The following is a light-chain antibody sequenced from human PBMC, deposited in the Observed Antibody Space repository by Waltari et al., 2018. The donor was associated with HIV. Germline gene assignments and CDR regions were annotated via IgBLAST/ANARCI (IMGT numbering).Light chain of an antibody. Sequence: SCRSSESLVHSDGNTYLTWFQQRPGQSPRPLIYKVSNRDSGVPDRFSGSGSGTDFTLKISRVEAEDVGVYYCMQGTHSPPYTFGQGTKLEIK. CDR2: KVS. V-gene: IGKV2-30*02. J-gene: IGKJ2*01. CDR3: MQGTHSPPYT. CDR1: ESLVHSDGNTY.